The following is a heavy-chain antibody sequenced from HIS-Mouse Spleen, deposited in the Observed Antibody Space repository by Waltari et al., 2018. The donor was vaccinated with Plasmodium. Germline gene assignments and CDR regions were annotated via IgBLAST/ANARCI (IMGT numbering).Heavy chain of an antibody. CDR1: GFTFSRFS. J-gene: IGHJ3*02. V-gene: IGHV3-30-3*01. CDR2: ISYDGSNK. Sequence: QVQLVESGGGVVPPGRSLILSCAASGFTFSRFSMPSLPAAPGKGLEWVAVISYDGSNKYYADSVKGRFTISRDNSKNTLYLQMNSLRAEDTAVYYCAREGGYCSGGSCYSGQGFDIWGQGTMVTVSS. D-gene: IGHD2-15*01. CDR3: AREGGYCSGGSCYSGQGFDI.